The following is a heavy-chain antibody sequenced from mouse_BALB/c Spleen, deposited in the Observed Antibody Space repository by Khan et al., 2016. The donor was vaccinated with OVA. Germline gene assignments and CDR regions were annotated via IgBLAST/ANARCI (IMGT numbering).Heavy chain of an antibody. D-gene: IGHD1-1*01. CDR3: ARENYYGSSRYAMDY. CDR1: GYTFTSYW. Sequence: DLVKPGASVKLSCKASGYTFTSYWINWIKQRPGQGLEWIGRIAPGSGSPYYNEMFPGRSTLTVDTSSNTAYIHLSSLSSEDSAVYFCARENYYGSSRYAMDYWGQGTSVTVSS. J-gene: IGHJ4*01. V-gene: IGHV1S41*01. CDR2: IAPGSGSP.